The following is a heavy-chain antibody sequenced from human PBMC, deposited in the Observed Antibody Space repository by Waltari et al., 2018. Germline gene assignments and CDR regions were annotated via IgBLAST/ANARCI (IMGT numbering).Heavy chain of an antibody. CDR2: ISGSGGST. J-gene: IGHJ3*02. CDR3: AKARRGSGSYWNDAFDI. Sequence: VQLVQSGAEVKKPGSSVKVSCKASGFTFSSYAMSWVRQAPGKGLEWVSAISGSGGSTYYADSVKGRFTISRDNSKNTLYLQMNSLRAEDTAVYYCAKARRGSGSYWNDAFDIWGQGTMVTVSS. V-gene: IGHV3-23*04. D-gene: IGHD1-26*01. CDR1: GFTFSSYA.